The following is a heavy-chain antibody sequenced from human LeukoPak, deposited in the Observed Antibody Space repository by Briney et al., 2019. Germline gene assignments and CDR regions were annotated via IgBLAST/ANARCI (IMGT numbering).Heavy chain of an antibody. CDR2: ISYDGSNK. CDR1: GFTFSSYG. Sequence: PGRSLRLSCAASGFTFSSYGMPWVRQAPGKGLEWVAVISYDGSNKYYADSVKGRFTISRDNSKNTLYLQMNSLRAEDTAVYYCATGLYYDSSGYYFDYWGQGTLVTVSS. J-gene: IGHJ4*02. D-gene: IGHD3-22*01. V-gene: IGHV3-30*03. CDR3: ATGLYYDSSGYYFDY.